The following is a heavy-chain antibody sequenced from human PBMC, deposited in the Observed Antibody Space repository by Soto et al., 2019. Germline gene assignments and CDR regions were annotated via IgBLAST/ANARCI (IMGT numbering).Heavy chain of an antibody. J-gene: IGHJ4*02. D-gene: IGHD6-13*01. V-gene: IGHV3-23*01. CDR1: GFTFSSYA. Sequence: GGSLRLSCAASGFTFSSYAMSWVRQAPGKGLEWVSAISGSGGSTYYADSVKGRFTISRDNSKNTLYLQMNSLRAEDTAVYYCAKVPIAAAVNPYYFDYWGQGTLVTVSS. CDR2: ISGSGGST. CDR3: AKVPIAAAVNPYYFDY.